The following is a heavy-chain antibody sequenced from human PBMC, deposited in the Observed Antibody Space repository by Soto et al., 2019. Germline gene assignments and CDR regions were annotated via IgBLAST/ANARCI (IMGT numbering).Heavy chain of an antibody. V-gene: IGHV5-51*01. CDR3: ARQGSYYDSKSFGY. CDR2: IYPGDSET. CDR1: VYTFINYW. D-gene: IGHD3-22*01. J-gene: IGHJ4*02. Sequence: GESLKSSGRGSVYTFINYWIGWVRQMPGKGLEWMGIIYPGDSETKYSPSFQGQVTISADKSISTAYLQWSRLKASDTAMYFCARQGSYYDSKSFGYWGQGTLVTVSS.